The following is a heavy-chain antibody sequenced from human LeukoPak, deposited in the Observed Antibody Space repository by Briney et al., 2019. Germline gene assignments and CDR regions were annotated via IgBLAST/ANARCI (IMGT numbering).Heavy chain of an antibody. J-gene: IGHJ4*02. CDR2: ITDSGGST. CDR1: GFTFSSDA. D-gene: IGHD3-22*01. CDR3: AKDKGGSGYYPVDY. V-gene: IGHV3-23*01. Sequence: GGSLRLSCAASGFTFSSDAMNWVRQAPVKGLEWVSTITDSGGSTYYAGSVQGRFTISRDNSKNTLYLQMNSLSADDSALYYCAKDKGGSGYYPVDYWGQGTLVTVSS.